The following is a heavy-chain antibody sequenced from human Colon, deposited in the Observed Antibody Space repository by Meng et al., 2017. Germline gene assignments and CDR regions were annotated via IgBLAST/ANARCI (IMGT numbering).Heavy chain of an antibody. Sequence: GGSLRLSSQGSGYIFTNYWVAWVRQMPGKGLEWMGIIYPGDSEIRYSPSFQGQVSISADKSISTAHLQWSSLKASDTAVYYCARGYYYDKSGYSFDHWGQGTLVTVSS. CDR2: IYPGDSEI. V-gene: IGHV5-51*01. D-gene: IGHD3-22*01. CDR1: GYIFTNYW. CDR3: ARGYYYDKSGYSFDH. J-gene: IGHJ4*02.